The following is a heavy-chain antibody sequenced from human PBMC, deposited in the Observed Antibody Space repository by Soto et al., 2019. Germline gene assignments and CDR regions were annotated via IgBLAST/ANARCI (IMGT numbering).Heavy chain of an antibody. CDR3: ASSSRKDYNFGMYG. CDR2: IYSGGSK. J-gene: IGHJ6*02. D-gene: IGHD1-20*01. V-gene: IGHV3-53*01. CDR1: PLTVSIND. Sequence: WRCLLLSCVPCPLTVSINDMVSVRQSLGKGREWVSVIYSGGSKHDADSVKGRFTICRDNSKSMVYLQMNSLRVDDTPVYFCASSSRKDYNFGMYGWGQGTTVTASS.